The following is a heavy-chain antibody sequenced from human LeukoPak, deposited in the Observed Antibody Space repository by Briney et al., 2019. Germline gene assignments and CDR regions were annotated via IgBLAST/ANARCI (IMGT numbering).Heavy chain of an antibody. V-gene: IGHV4-59*11. CDR1: GGSISSHY. J-gene: IGHJ5*01. CDR3: ARGKLQHWFDS. D-gene: IGHD4-11*01. Sequence: SETLSLTCTVSGGSISSHYWNWIRQPPGKGLEWIGYIYYSGSTNYNPSLKSRVTISVDRSKNQFSLKLSSVTAADTAVYYCARGKLQHWFDSWGQGALVTVSS. CDR2: IYYSGST.